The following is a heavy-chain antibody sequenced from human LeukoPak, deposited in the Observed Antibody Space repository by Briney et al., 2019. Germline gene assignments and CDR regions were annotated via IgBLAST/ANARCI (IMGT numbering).Heavy chain of an antibody. J-gene: IGHJ4*02. CDR3: ARLYCGADCSIDY. CDR1: GGSFSGYY. CDR2: INHSGST. V-gene: IGHV4-34*01. D-gene: IGHD2-21*02. Sequence: SETLSLTCAVYGGSFSGYYWSWIRQPPGKGLEWIGEINHSGSTNYNPPLKSRVTISVDTSKNQFSLKLSSVTAADTAVYYCARLYCGADCSIDYWGQGTLVTVSS.